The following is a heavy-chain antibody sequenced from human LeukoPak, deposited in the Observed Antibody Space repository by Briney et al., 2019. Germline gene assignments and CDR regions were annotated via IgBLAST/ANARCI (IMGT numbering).Heavy chain of an antibody. Sequence: ASVKVSCKASGYTFTGYYMHWVRQAPGQGLEWVGWINPNSGGTNYAQKFQGRVTMTRDTSISTAYMELSRLRSDDTAVYYCARDERGYSYGPYYYYGMDVWGQGTTVTVSS. CDR2: INPNSGGT. CDR1: GYTFTGYY. V-gene: IGHV1-2*02. CDR3: ARDERGYSYGPYYYYGMDV. D-gene: IGHD5-18*01. J-gene: IGHJ6*02.